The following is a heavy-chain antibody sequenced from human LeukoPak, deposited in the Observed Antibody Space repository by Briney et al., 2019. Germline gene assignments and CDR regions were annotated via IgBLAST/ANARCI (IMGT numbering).Heavy chain of an antibody. CDR1: GFSISTYG. V-gene: IGHV3-33*01. CDR2: LWYDGVNT. D-gene: IGHD6-13*01. J-gene: IGHJ4*02. Sequence: SLTLSCAASGFSISTYGMHWVRQAPGKGLEWVAVLWYDGVNTYYADSVKGRFTISRDNSKNTLYLQMNSLRAEDAAVYYCARAQDSSSRYLDSWGRETRFTVSS. CDR3: ARAQDSSSRYLDS.